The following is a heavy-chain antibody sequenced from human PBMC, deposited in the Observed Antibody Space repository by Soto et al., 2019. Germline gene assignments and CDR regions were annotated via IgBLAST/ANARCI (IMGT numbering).Heavy chain of an antibody. J-gene: IGHJ4*02. CDR2: IIPIFGTA. CDR3: ARGSGPWTEAFDY. V-gene: IGHV1-69*13. Sequence: ASVKVSCKASGGAFSSYASSWARQAPGQGLEWMGGIIPIFGTANYAQKFQGRVTITADESTSTAYMELSSLRSEGTAVYYCARGSGPWTEAFDYGGEGTLVTVSS. D-gene: IGHD3-10*01. CDR1: GGAFSSYA.